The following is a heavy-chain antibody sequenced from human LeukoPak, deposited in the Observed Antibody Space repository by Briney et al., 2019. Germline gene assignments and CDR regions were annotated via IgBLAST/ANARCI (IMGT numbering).Heavy chain of an antibody. CDR1: GFTFSSYS. V-gene: IGHV3-21*01. CDR3: ARRAAAGTGLDYYYYGMGV. D-gene: IGHD6-13*01. J-gene: IGHJ6*04. Sequence: GGSLRLSCAVSGFTFSSYSMNWVRQAPGKGLEWVSSISSSSSYIYYADSVKGRFTISRDNAKNSLYLQMNGLRAEDTAVYYCARRAAAGTGLDYYYYGMGVWGKGTTVTVSS. CDR2: ISSSSSYI.